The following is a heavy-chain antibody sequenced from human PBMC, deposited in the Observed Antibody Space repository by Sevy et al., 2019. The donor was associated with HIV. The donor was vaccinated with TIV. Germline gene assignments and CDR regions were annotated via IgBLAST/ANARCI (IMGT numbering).Heavy chain of an antibody. CDR1: GGSISSYY. CDR2: IYTSGST. J-gene: IGHJ3*02. V-gene: IGHV4-4*07. CDR3: ARLGSYYDSSGYYSSAFDI. Sequence: SETLSLTCTVSGGSISSYYWSWIRQPAGKGLEWIGRIYTSGSTTYNPSLKSRVTMSVATSKNQCSLKLSSVTAADTAVYYCARLGSYYDSSGYYSSAFDIWGQGTMVTVSS. D-gene: IGHD3-22*01.